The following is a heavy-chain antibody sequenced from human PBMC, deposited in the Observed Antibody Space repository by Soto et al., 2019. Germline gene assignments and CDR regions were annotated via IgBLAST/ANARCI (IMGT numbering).Heavy chain of an antibody. Sequence: GGSLRLSCAASGFTFSSYAMIWVRQAPVNGLEFVSAISGSFGSTYYADSVKGRFTICRDNSKKTVYLQMSSLRAEDTAVYYCAKRVGATNDYWGQGTLVTVSS. CDR3: AKRVGATNDY. J-gene: IGHJ4*02. D-gene: IGHD1-26*01. V-gene: IGHV3-23*01. CDR1: GFTFSSYA. CDR2: ISGSFGST.